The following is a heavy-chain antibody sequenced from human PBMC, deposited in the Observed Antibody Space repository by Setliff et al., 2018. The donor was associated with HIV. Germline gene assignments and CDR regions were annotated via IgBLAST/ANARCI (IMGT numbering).Heavy chain of an antibody. CDR3: ARDGNYYGSGSYYRRVFDY. V-gene: IGHV4-34*01. Sequence: SETLSLTCAVYDGSFSGYYWSWIRQPPGKGLEWIGEIDHSGSTNYNPSLRSRVIMSMDTSKNQFSLKLSSVTAADTAVYYCARDGNYYGSGSYYRRVFDYWGQGTLVTVSS. D-gene: IGHD3-10*01. J-gene: IGHJ4*02. CDR2: IDHSGST. CDR1: DGSFSGYY.